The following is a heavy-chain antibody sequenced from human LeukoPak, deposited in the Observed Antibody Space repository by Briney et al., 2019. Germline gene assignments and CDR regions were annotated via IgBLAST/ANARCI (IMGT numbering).Heavy chain of an antibody. CDR2: INHSGST. V-gene: IGHV4-34*01. CDR3: ARAPTRYCSSTSCLWGVAFDI. D-gene: IGHD2-2*01. Sequence: PSETLSLTCAVYGGSFSGYYWSRIRQPPGKGLEWLGEINHSGSTNYNPSLKSRVTISVDTSKNQFSLKLSSVTAADTAVYYCARAPTRYCSSTSCLWGVAFDIWGQGTMVTVSS. CDR1: GGSFSGYY. J-gene: IGHJ3*02.